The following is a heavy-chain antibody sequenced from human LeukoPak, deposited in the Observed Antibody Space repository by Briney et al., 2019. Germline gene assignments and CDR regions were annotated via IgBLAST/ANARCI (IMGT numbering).Heavy chain of an antibody. Sequence: SETLSLTCTVSGGSISSYYWSWIRQPPGKGLEWIGYIYYSGSTHYNPSLKSRAAISVDTSKNHFSLKLSSVTAADTAVYYCARVLAVAGTPFDYWGQGTLVSVSS. CDR2: IYYSGST. CDR3: ARVLAVAGTPFDY. J-gene: IGHJ4*02. V-gene: IGHV4-59*01. CDR1: GGSISSYY. D-gene: IGHD6-19*01.